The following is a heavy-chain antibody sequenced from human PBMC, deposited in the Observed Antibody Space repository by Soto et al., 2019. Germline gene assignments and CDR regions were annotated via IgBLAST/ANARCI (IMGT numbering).Heavy chain of an antibody. CDR1: GFTFDDYT. CDR3: AKDPKIFGVANDAFDI. J-gene: IGHJ3*02. CDR2: ISWDGGST. Sequence: EVELVESGGVVVQPGGSLRLSCAASGFTFDDYTMHWVRQAPGKGLEWVSLISWDGGSTYYADSVKGRFTISRDNSKNSLYLQMNSLRTEDTALYYCAKDPKIFGVANDAFDIWGQGTMVTVSS. V-gene: IGHV3-43*01. D-gene: IGHD3-3*01.